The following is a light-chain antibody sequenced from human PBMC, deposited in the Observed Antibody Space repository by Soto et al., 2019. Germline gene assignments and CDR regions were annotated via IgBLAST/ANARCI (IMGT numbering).Light chain of an antibody. J-gene: IGKJ2*01. CDR1: QSVNSGH. CDR3: QDFGSLPYT. CDR2: AAS. Sequence: LVLTQSPGTLSLSPGERATLSCRASQSVNSGHFAWYHQKPGQAPRLLIYAASTRATGVPDRFSGSGSGTDFTLTISRLEPEDFAVYYCQDFGSLPYTFG. V-gene: IGKV3-20*01.